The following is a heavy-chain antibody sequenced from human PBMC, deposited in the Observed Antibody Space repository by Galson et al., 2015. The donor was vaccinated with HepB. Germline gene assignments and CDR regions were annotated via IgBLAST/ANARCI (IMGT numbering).Heavy chain of an antibody. CDR2: IAIAGST. Sequence: SLRLSCAASGLTFSTSDMHWVRQGAGKGLEWVSGIAIAGSTFYSGSVKGRFTISRENAKNYLFLQMTSLIVGDTAIYYCARASYIGGWYSFDYWGQGILVTVSS. V-gene: IGHV3-13*01. CDR3: ARASYIGGWYSFDY. CDR1: GLTFSTSD. J-gene: IGHJ4*02. D-gene: IGHD6-19*01.